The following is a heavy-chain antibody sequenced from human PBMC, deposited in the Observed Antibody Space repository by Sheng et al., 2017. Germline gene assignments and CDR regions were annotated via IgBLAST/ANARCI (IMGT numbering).Heavy chain of an antibody. CDR1: GGTISSSYY. V-gene: IGHV4-39*07. Sequence: QLQLQESGPGLVKPSETLSLTCTVSGGTISSSYYWGWIRQSPGKGLEWIASIYYSGSTYYNPSLKSRVTISVDTSKNQFSLRLSSVTAADTAVYYCARDAAAVYWGNWGQGTLVTVS. D-gene: IGHD6-25*01. CDR3: ARDAAAVYWGN. J-gene: IGHJ4*02. CDR2: IYYSGST.